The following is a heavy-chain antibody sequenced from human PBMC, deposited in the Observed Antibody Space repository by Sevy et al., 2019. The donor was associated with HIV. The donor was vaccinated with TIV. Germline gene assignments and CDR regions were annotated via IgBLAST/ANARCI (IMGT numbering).Heavy chain of an antibody. CDR3: ARVGGLTDYGMDV. V-gene: IGHV4-61*01. J-gene: IGHJ6*02. CDR1: GGSVSSDTYY. D-gene: IGHD1-26*01. CDR2: IHYSGTT. Sequence: SETLSLTCTVSGGSVSSDTYYWSWIRQPPGKGLECIGYIHYSGTTNYNPSLKSRVTISVDTSKNQFSLKLTSVTAADTALYYCARVGGLTDYGMDVWGQGTTVTVSS.